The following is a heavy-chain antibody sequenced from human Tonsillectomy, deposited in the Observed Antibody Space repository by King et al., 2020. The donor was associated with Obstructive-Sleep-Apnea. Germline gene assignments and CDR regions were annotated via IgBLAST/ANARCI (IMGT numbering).Heavy chain of an antibody. CDR1: GGSISSYH. CDR2: TYYSGST. J-gene: IGHJ4*02. D-gene: IGHD3-9*01. Sequence: VQLQESGPGLVKASETLSLTCTVSGGSISSYHWSWIRQPPGKGLEWIGYTYYSGSTNYNPSLNSRVTISIDASKNQFSLKLSSVTAADTAVYYCAKGGRYSDWVIEYWGPGTLVTVSS. V-gene: IGHV4-59*01. CDR3: AKGGRYSDWVIEY.